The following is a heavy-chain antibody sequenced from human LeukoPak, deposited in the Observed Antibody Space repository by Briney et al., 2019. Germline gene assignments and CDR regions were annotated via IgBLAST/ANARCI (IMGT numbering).Heavy chain of an antibody. CDR1: GGSFSGYY. Sequence: NSSETLSLTCAVYGGSFSGYYWSWIRQPPGKGLEWIGEINHSGSTNYNPSLKSRVTISVDTSKNQFSLKLSSVTAADTAVYYCARFNSGSYQHYFDYWAREPWSPSPQ. D-gene: IGHD1-26*01. CDR2: INHSGST. V-gene: IGHV4-34*01. J-gene: IGHJ4*02. CDR3: ARFNSGSYQHYFDY.